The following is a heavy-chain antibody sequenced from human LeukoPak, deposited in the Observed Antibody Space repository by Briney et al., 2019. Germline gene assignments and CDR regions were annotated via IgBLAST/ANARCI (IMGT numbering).Heavy chain of an antibody. Sequence: ASVKVSCKASGYTFTSYYMHSVRQAPGQGLEWMGIINPSGGSTSYAQKFQGRVTMTRDTSTSTVYMELSSLRSEDTAVYYCARAKVVVVPAAMGPRNWFDPWGQGTLVTVSS. CDR2: INPSGGST. CDR1: GYTFTSYY. D-gene: IGHD2-2*01. CDR3: ARAKVVVVPAAMGPRNWFDP. V-gene: IGHV1-46*01. J-gene: IGHJ5*02.